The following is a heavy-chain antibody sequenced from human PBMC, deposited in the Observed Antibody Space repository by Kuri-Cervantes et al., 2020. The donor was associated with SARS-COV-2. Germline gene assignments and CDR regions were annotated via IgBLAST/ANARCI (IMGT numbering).Heavy chain of an antibody. J-gene: IGHJ3*01. Sequence: GSLRLSCTVSGGSISSSSYYWGWIRQPPGKGLEWIGSIYYSGSTYYNPSLKSRVTISVDTSKNQFSLKLSSVTAADTAVYYCSRSRVPAAAALWGQGTMVTVSS. CDR1: GGSISSSSYY. CDR3: SRSRVPAAAAL. CDR2: IYYSGST. D-gene: IGHD2-2*01. V-gene: IGHV4-39*01.